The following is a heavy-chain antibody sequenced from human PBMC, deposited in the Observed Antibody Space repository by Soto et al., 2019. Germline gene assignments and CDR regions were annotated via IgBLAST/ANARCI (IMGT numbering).Heavy chain of an antibody. CDR2: IYYSGST. CDR1: GGSISSGGYY. V-gene: IGHV4-31*03. J-gene: IGHJ4*02. CDR3: ARDDCSGGSCYEDY. D-gene: IGHD2-15*01. Sequence: QVQLQESGPGLVKPSQTLSLTCTVSGGSISSGGYYWSWIRQHPGKGLEWIGYIYYSGSTYYNPSLESRVTKSVDTSKNQFSPKLSSVTAADTAVYYCARDDCSGGSCYEDYWGQGTLVTVSS.